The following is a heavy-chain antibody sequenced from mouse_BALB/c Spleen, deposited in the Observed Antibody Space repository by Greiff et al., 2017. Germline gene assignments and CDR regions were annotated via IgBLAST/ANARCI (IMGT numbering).Heavy chain of an antibody. CDR3: ARDSSGYEAY. CDR1: GYTFTSYW. Sequence: VQLQQSGAELVKPGASVKLSCKTSGYTFTSYWIQWVKQRPGQGLGWIGEIFPGTGTTYYNEKFKGKATLTIDTSSSTAYMQLSSLTSEDSAVCFCARDSSGYEAYWGQGTLVTVSA. CDR2: IFPGTGTT. D-gene: IGHD3-2*01. V-gene: IGHV1S132*01. J-gene: IGHJ3*01.